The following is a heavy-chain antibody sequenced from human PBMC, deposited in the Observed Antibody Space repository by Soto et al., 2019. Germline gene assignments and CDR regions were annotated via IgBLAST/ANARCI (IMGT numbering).Heavy chain of an antibody. CDR3: AKDIGGYSYGNAFDI. Sequence: EVQLVESGGGLVQPGRSLRLSCAASGFTFDDYAMHWVRQAPGKGLVWVSGISWNSGSIGYADSVKGRFTISRDNAKNALYLQMNSLRAENTALYYCAKDIGGYSYGNAFDIWGQGTMVTVSS. D-gene: IGHD5-18*01. J-gene: IGHJ3*02. CDR2: ISWNSGSI. CDR1: GFTFDDYA. V-gene: IGHV3-9*01.